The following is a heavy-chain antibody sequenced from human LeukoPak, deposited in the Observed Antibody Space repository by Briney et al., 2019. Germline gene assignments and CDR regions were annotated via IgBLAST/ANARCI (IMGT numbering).Heavy chain of an antibody. CDR2: IKSDGST. CDR1: GFTFRLYA. Sequence: GGSLRLSCAASGFTFRLYAMHWVRQAPGKGLVWVSRIKSDGSTNYADSVKGRFTISRDNAKNTVSLQMNSLRAEDTGVYYCARAPSEIGGYYPEYFRHWGQGTLVTVSS. CDR3: ARAPSEIGGYYPEYFRH. V-gene: IGHV3-74*01. J-gene: IGHJ1*01. D-gene: IGHD3-22*01.